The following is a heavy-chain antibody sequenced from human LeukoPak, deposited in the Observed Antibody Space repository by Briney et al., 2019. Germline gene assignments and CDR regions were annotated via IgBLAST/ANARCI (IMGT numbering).Heavy chain of an antibody. CDR1: GGSFSGYY. D-gene: IGHD1-26*01. CDR3: ARGRSGSYYQRYYFDY. V-gene: IGHV4-34*01. Sequence: SETLSLTCAVYGGSFSGYYWSWIRQPPGKGLEWIGEINHSGSTNYNPSLKSRVTISVDTSKNQFSLKLSSVTAADTAVYYCARGRSGSYYQRYYFDYWGQGTLVTVSS. J-gene: IGHJ4*02. CDR2: INHSGST.